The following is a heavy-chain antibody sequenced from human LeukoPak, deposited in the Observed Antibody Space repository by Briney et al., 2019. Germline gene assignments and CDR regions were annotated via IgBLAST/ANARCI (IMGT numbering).Heavy chain of an antibody. J-gene: IGHJ4*02. Sequence: GGSLRLSCAASGFTFSNYGMAWVRQAPGKGLEWVSGINSDGSSTSYADSVKGRFTISRDNAKNTLYLQMNSLRAEDTAVYYCARDRWRSYFDYWGQGTLVTVSS. CDR3: ARDRWRSYFDY. V-gene: IGHV3-74*01. CDR2: INSDGSST. D-gene: IGHD5-24*01. CDR1: GFTFSNYG.